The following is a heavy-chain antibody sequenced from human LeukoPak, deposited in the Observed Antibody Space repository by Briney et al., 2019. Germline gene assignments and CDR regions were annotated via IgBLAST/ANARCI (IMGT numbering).Heavy chain of an antibody. CDR1: GFTFSSYG. D-gene: IGHD6-13*01. CDR3: AKDRVEDYSSSWTWSFDY. CDR2: ISGSGGST. Sequence: GGSLRLSCAASGFTFSSYGMSWVRQAPGKGLEWVSAISGSGGSTYYADSVKGRFTISRDNSKNTLYLQMNSLRAEDTAVYYCAKDRVEDYSSSWTWSFDYWGQGTLVTVSS. J-gene: IGHJ4*02. V-gene: IGHV3-23*01.